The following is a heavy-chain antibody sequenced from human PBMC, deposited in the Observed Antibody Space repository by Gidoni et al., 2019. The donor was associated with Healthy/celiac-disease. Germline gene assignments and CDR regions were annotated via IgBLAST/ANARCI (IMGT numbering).Heavy chain of an antibody. Sequence: QLQLQESGPGLVKPSENMSLTCTVSGGSISSSSSYWGWLRQPPGKGLEWIGSIYYSGSTYYNPSLKSRVTISVDTSKNQFSLKLSSVTAADTAVYYCARHPWGHGYCSSTSCYAFWFDPWGQGTLVTVSS. CDR1: GGSISSSSSY. D-gene: IGHD2-2*03. V-gene: IGHV4-39*01. CDR3: ARHPWGHGYCSSTSCYAFWFDP. CDR2: IYYSGST. J-gene: IGHJ5*02.